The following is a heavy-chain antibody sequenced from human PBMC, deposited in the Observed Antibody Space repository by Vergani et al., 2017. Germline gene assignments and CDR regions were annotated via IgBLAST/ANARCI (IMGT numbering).Heavy chain of an antibody. CDR1: GYSISSGYY. J-gene: IGHJ6*02. CDR2: IYHSGST. CDR3: ARHTPYGXGSYFYSYYGMDV. V-gene: IGHV4-38-2*01. Sequence: QVQLQESGPGLVKPSETLALTCAVSGYSISSGYYWGWIRQPPGKGLEWIGSIYHSGSTYYNPSLKSRVTISVDTSKNQFSLKLSSVTAADTAVYYCARHTPYGXGSYFYSYYGMDVWGQGTTVTVSS. D-gene: IGHD3-10*01.